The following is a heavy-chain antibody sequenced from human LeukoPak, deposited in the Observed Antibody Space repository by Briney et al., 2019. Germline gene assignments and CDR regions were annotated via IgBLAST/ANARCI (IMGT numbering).Heavy chain of an antibody. CDR3: AKDGSITIFGVVIGNWFDP. D-gene: IGHD3-3*01. V-gene: IGHV3-23*01. CDR2: ISGSGGGT. J-gene: IGHJ5*02. CDR1: GFTFSSYA. Sequence: GGSLRLSCAASGFTFSSYAMSWVRQAPGKGLEWVSAISGSGGGTYYADSVKGRFTISRDNSKNTLYLQMNSLRAEDTAVYYCAKDGSITIFGVVIGNWFDPWGQGTLVTVSS.